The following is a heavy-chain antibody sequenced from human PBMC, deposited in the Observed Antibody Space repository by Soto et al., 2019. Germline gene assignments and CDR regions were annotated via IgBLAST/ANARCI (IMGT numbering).Heavy chain of an antibody. Sequence: GGSLRLSCAASGFTFSSYGMHWVRQAPGKGLEWVAVISYDGSNKYYADSVKGRFTISRDNSKNTLYLQMNSLRAEDTAVYYCAKAMANYYGMDVWGQGTTVTVSS. CDR1: GFTFSSYG. D-gene: IGHD3-10*01. CDR3: AKAMANYYGMDV. J-gene: IGHJ6*02. CDR2: ISYDGSNK. V-gene: IGHV3-30*18.